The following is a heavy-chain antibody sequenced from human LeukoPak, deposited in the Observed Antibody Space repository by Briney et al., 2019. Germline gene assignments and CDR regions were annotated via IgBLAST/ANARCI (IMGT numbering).Heavy chain of an antibody. CDR2: IYYSGST. CDR1: GGSVSSGSYY. V-gene: IGHV4-61*01. D-gene: IGHD3-9*01. J-gene: IGHJ3*02. CDR3: ARDRGYYDILTGYSHDAFDI. Sequence: SETLSPTCTVSGGSVSSGSYYWSWIRQPPGKGLEWIGYIYYSGSTNYNPSLKSRVTISVDTSKNQFSLKLSSVTAADTAVYYCARDRGYYDILTGYSHDAFDIWGQGTMVTVSS.